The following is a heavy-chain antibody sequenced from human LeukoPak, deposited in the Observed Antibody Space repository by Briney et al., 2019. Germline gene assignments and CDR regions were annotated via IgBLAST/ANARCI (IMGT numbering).Heavy chain of an antibody. CDR3: AKDPHYYASPGYYFEY. Sequence: GGSLRLSCAASGFTFRSYGMYWVRRAPGKGLEWVAFIRYDGSNENYADSVKGRFTISRDNSKNTLYLQMNSLKTEDTAVYYCAKDPHYYASPGYYFEYWGQGTLVTVSS. CDR1: GFTFRSYG. CDR2: IRYDGSNE. D-gene: IGHD3-22*01. V-gene: IGHV3-30*02. J-gene: IGHJ4*02.